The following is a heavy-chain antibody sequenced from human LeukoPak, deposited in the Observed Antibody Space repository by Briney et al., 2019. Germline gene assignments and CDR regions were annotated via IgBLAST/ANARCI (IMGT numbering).Heavy chain of an antibody. CDR1: GFTFDDYG. Sequence: PGGSLRLSCAASGFTFDDYGMSWVRQAPGKGLEWVSSINWNGGSRGYADSVKGRFTISRDNAKKSLYLQMNSLRAEDTALYYCARGPPYVDNLNWFDPWGQGTLVTVSS. CDR2: INWNGGSR. D-gene: IGHD4-17*01. J-gene: IGHJ5*02. CDR3: ARGPPYVDNLNWFDP. V-gene: IGHV3-20*04.